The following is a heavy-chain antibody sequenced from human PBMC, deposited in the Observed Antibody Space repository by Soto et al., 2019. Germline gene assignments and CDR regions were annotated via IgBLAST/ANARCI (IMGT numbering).Heavy chain of an antibody. Sequence: VQLVQSGAEVKKPGASVKVSCKASGYTFTSYGISWVRQAPGQGLEWMGWISAYNGNTNYAQKLQGRVTMTTDTSTSTAYMELRSLRSDDTAVYYCARDQWFGELLPPYYYYGMDVWGQGTTVTVSS. V-gene: IGHV1-18*01. CDR2: ISAYNGNT. J-gene: IGHJ6*02. CDR1: GYTFTSYG. CDR3: ARDQWFGELLPPYYYYGMDV. D-gene: IGHD3-10*01.